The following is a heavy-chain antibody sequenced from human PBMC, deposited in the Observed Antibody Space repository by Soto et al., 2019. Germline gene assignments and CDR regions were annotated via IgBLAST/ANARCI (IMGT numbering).Heavy chain of an antibody. V-gene: IGHV4-39*02. CDR2: IYYRGNT. J-gene: IGHJ4*02. Sequence: QLQLQESGPGLVKPSETLSLTCTVSGGSISSSSYYWGWIRQPPGKGVEWIGSIYYRGNTYYNPSLKSRVTISVDTSKNQFSLKLSSVTAADTAVYYCAREGGGYCSGGSCQVDYWGQGTLVTVSS. D-gene: IGHD2-15*01. CDR1: GGSISSSSYY. CDR3: AREGGGYCSGGSCQVDY.